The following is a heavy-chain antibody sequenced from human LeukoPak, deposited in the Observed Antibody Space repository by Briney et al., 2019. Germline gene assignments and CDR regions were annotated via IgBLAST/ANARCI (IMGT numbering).Heavy chain of an antibody. V-gene: IGHV3-64*01. Sequence: GGSLRLSCAASGFTFSNYAMHWVRQAPGKELEYVSAISNNGGSTYYANSVRGRFTLSRDNSKNTLYLQVGSLRTEDMAVYYCARSGSYYYPYFDFWGQGTLVTVSS. CDR3: ARSGSYYYPYFDF. CDR1: GFTFSNYA. D-gene: IGHD1-26*01. CDR2: ISNNGGST. J-gene: IGHJ4*02.